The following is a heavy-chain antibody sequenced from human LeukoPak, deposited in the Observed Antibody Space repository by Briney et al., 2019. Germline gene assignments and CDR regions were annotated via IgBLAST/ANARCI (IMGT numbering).Heavy chain of an antibody. V-gene: IGHV1-18*01. CDR3: ARERRYYYGSGSTTAGRFDY. J-gene: IGHJ4*02. CDR1: GYTFTSYG. CDR2: ISAYNGNT. Sequence: ASVKVSCKASGYTFTSYGISWVRQAPGQGLEWMGWISAYNGNTNYAQKLQGRVTMTTDTSTSTAYMELRSLRSDDTAVYYCARERRYYYGSGSTTAGRFDYWGQGILVTVSS. D-gene: IGHD3-10*01.